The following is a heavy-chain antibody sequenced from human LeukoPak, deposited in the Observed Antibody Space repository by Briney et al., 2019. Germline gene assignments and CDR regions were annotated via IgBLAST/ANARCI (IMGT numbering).Heavy chain of an antibody. J-gene: IGHJ4*02. CDR1: GFTFSSYA. Sequence: PGGSLRLSCAASGFTFSSYAMHWVRQAPGKGLEWAAVISYDGSSKYYADSVKGRFTISRDNSKNTLYLQMNSLRAEDTAVYYCARGWYYYDSSGYLKELTGFDYWGQGTLVTVSS. D-gene: IGHD3-22*01. CDR2: ISYDGSSK. V-gene: IGHV3-30-3*01. CDR3: ARGWYYYDSSGYLKELTGFDY.